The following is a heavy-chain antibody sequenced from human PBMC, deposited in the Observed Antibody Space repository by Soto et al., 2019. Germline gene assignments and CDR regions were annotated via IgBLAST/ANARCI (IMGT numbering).Heavy chain of an antibody. CDR2: INPSGGST. CDR1: GYTFPSYY. V-gene: IGHV1-46*01. J-gene: IGHJ1*01. CDR3: ARADTAMVPEAPLSY. Sequence: QVQLVQSGAEVKRPGASVKVSCKASGYTFPSYYMHWVRQAPGQGFECMGIINPSGGSTAYAQKFQGRVTMTRDTSTSTVYMELSSLRSEDTALYYCARADTAMVPEAPLSYWGQGTLVTVSS. D-gene: IGHD5-18*01.